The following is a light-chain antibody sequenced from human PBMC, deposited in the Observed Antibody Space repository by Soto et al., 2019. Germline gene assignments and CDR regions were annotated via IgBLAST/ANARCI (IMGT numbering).Light chain of an antibody. V-gene: IGLV2-8*01. CDR3: SSFTSRFTFNYI. Sequence: QSALTQPPSASGSPGQSVAISCTGTSSDVGGYNYVSWYQQHLGKAPKLMIYEVNKRPSGVPDRFSGSKSGNTASLTVSGLQAEDDADYYCSSFTSRFTFNYIFGTGTKLTVL. CDR2: EVN. J-gene: IGLJ1*01. CDR1: SSDVGGYNY.